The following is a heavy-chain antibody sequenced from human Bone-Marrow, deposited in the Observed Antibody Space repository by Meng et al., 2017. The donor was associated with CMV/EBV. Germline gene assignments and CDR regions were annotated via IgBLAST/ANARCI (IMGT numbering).Heavy chain of an antibody. CDR3: AKDVWYSSGCGS. CDR2: ISGSGGST. D-gene: IGHD6-19*01. J-gene: IGHJ5*02. V-gene: IGHV3-23*01. CDR1: GFTFSSYA. Sequence: GESLKISCAASGFTFSSYAMSWVRQAPGKGLEWVSAISGSGGSTYYADSVKGRFTISRDNSKNTLYLQMNSLRAEDTAVYYCAKDVWYSSGCGSCGQGTLVTVSS.